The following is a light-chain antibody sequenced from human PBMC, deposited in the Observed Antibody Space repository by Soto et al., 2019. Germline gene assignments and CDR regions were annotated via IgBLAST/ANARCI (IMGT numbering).Light chain of an antibody. J-gene: IGLJ1*01. Sequence: QSALTQPASVSGSPGQSITISCTGTSSDVGGYNYVSLYQQHPGKAPKLMIYDVSNRPSGVSNRFSGSKSGNTASLTISGLQAEDEADYYCSSYTSSSTLLFGTGTKVTVL. CDR2: DVS. CDR1: SSDVGGYNY. CDR3: SSYTSSSTLL. V-gene: IGLV2-14*01.